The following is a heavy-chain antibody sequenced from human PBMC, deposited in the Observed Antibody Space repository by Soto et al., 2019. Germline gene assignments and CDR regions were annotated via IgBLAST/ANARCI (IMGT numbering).Heavy chain of an antibody. CDR3: ARSPSTTVTTHYYYYYGMDV. D-gene: IGHD4-17*01. CDR1: GYSFTSYW. J-gene: IGHJ6*02. V-gene: IGHV5-51*01. Sequence: EVQLVQSGAEVKKPGESLKISCKGSGYSFTSYWIGWVRQMPGKGLEWMGIIYPGDSDTRYSPSFQGQVTISADKSISTAYLQWSSLKASDTAMYYCARSPSTTVTTHYYYYYGMDVWGQGTTVTVSS. CDR2: IYPGDSDT.